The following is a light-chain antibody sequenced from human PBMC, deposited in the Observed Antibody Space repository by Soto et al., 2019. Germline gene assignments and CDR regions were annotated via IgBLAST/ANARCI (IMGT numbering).Light chain of an antibody. Sequence: DIQMTQSPSTLSASVGDRVTITCRASQSIISLLAWYQQKPGKAPKLLIYDASSLESGVPSRFSGSGSGTEFTLTISSLQPDDFATYYCQQYNSYSPLTFGGGTKVDIK. CDR1: QSIISL. J-gene: IGKJ4*01. V-gene: IGKV1-5*01. CDR2: DAS. CDR3: QQYNSYSPLT.